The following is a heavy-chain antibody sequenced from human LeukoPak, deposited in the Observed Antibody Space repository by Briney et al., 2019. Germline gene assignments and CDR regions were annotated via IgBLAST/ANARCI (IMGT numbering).Heavy chain of an antibody. V-gene: IGHV4-59*08. Sequence: SETLSLTCTVSGGSLSPYYWTWIRQPPGKGLEWIGYIYHTGTTRYNPFLNSRVTISVETSKNQLSLRLNSVTAADTAIYYCARLDSGDHGNIPHWGQGTLVTVSS. CDR1: GGSLSPYY. CDR3: ARLDSGDHGNIPH. CDR2: IYHTGTT. D-gene: IGHD1-26*01. J-gene: IGHJ1*01.